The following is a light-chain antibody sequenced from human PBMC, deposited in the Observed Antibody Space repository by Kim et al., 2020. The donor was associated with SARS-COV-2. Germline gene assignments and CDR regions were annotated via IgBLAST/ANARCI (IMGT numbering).Light chain of an antibody. CDR3: GAWDDTLIGPV. Sequence: ELTQPPSASGTPGQRVTISCSGRTSNIGTNTVNWYQQLPGAAPKLLIYSNNQRPSGVPDRFSGSKSGTSASLAISGLQSEDEADYYCGAWDDTLIGPVLGGGTQLTVL. V-gene: IGLV1-44*01. CDR1: TSNIGTNT. CDR2: SNN. J-gene: IGLJ3*02.